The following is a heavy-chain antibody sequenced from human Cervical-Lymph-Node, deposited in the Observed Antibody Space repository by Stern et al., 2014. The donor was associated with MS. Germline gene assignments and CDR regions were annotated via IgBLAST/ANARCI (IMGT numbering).Heavy chain of an antibody. CDR1: TSTFNTDW. V-gene: IGHV3-7*01. Sequence: EVQLEESGGGVVQPGGSLKLSCAASTSTFNTDWMSWVRQAPGKGLEWVANINPDGSEKNYVDSVKGRFTISRDNANKSLSLQMSSLRVEDTAIYYCTAFDYWGQGTLVTVSS. CDR2: INPDGSEK. J-gene: IGHJ4*02. CDR3: TAFDY.